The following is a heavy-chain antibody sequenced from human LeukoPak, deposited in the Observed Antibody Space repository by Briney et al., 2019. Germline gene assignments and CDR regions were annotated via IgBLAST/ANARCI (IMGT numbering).Heavy chain of an antibody. CDR2: IYYSGST. J-gene: IGHJ4*02. CDR1: GGSISSSSYY. D-gene: IGHD1-26*01. V-gene: IGHV4-39*01. Sequence: SETLSLTCTVSGGSISSSSYYWGWIRQPPGKGLEWIGSIYYSGSTYYNPSLKSRVTISVDTSKNQFSLKLSSVTAADTAVYYCARSGSYCFDYWGQGTLVTVSS. CDR3: ARSGSYCFDY.